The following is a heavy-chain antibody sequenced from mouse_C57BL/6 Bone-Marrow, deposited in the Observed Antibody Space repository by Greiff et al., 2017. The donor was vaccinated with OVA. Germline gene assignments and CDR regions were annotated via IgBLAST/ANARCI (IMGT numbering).Heavy chain of an antibody. Sequence: QVQLKQSGAELVRPGTSVKVSCKASGYAFTNYLIEWVKQRPGQGLEWIGVINPGSGGTNYNEKFKGKATLTADKSSSTAYMQLSSLTSEDSAVYFCARSEDDGYFFYFDYWGQGTTLTVSS. V-gene: IGHV1-54*01. CDR3: ARSEDDGYFFYFDY. CDR1: GYAFTNYL. CDR2: INPGSGGT. D-gene: IGHD2-3*01. J-gene: IGHJ2*01.